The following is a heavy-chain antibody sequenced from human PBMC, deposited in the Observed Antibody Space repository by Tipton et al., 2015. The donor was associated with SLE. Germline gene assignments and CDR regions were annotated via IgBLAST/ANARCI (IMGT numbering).Heavy chain of an antibody. D-gene: IGHD2-8*01. CDR1: GGSFSDYS. Sequence: TLSLTCAVYGGSFSDYSWSWIRQPPGKGLEWIGEINHSGSTNYNPSLKSRVTISIDTSKNQFSLRLSSVTAADTAVYYCARDCTSGVCYTASFDYGGQGPLVTVAP. CDR3: ARDCTSGVCYTASFDY. CDR2: INHSGST. V-gene: IGHV4-34*01. J-gene: IGHJ4*02.